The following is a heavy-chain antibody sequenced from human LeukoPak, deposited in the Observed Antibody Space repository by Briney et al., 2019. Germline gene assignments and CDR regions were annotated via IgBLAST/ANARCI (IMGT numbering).Heavy chain of an antibody. D-gene: IGHD3-3*01. Sequence: ASVTVSFTASGYTFTNYEVNWVRQAPGQGLEGMGYMNPDSGKTGSPQRFQGRVTMTRDMSTSTVYMELSSLRSEDTAVYYCAREGTQRTYDFWSGYYWPASVSFDYWGQGTLVTVSS. J-gene: IGHJ4*02. CDR2: MNPDSGKT. V-gene: IGHV1-8*02. CDR1: GYTFTNYE. CDR3: AREGTQRTYDFWSGYYWPASVSFDY.